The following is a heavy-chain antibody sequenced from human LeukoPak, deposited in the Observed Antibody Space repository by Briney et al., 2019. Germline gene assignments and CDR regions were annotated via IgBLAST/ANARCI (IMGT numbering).Heavy chain of an antibody. D-gene: IGHD3-22*01. J-gene: IGHJ4*02. V-gene: IGHV1-69*04. CDR2: IIPILGIA. Sequence: SVKVSCKASGGTFSSYAGSWVRQAPGQGLEWMGRIIPILGIANYAQKFQGRVTITAGKSTSTAYMELSSLRSEDTAVYYCARDRGYDSSGNSPIGPLFDGCDQETLVTVSS. CDR3: ARDRGYDSSGNSPIGPLFDG. CDR1: GGTFSSYA.